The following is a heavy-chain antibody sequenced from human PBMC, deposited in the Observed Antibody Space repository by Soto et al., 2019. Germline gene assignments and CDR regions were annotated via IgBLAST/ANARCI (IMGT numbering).Heavy chain of an antibody. CDR3: ARGRTTVTPAYFDY. Sequence: QVQLVESGGGVVQPGRSLRLSCAASGFTFSSYAMHWVRQAPGKGLEWVAVISYDGSNKYYADSVKGRFTISRDNSKNTLYLQMNSLRAEDTAVYYCARGRTTVTPAYFDYWCQGTLVTVSS. CDR2: ISYDGSNK. D-gene: IGHD4-17*01. CDR1: GFTFSSYA. V-gene: IGHV3-30-3*01. J-gene: IGHJ4*02.